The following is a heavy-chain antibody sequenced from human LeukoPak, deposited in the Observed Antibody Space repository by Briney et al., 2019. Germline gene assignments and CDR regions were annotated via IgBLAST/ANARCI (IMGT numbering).Heavy chain of an antibody. CDR3: AKGPGGVFDY. Sequence: SETLSLTCTVSGYSISSGYYWGWIRQPPGKGLEWIGSIYHSGSTYYNPSLKSRVTISVDTSKNQFSLKLSSVTAADTAVYYCAKGPGGVFDYWGQGTLVTVSS. CDR1: GYSISSGYY. J-gene: IGHJ4*02. V-gene: IGHV4-38-2*02. CDR2: IYHSGST. D-gene: IGHD3-16*01.